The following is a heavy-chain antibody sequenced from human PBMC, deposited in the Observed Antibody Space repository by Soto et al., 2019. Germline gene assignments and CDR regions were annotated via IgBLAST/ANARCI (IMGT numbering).Heavy chain of an antibody. V-gene: IGHV4-39*01. CDR2: IYYSGST. Sequence: QLQLQESGPGLLTPSETLSLTCTVSGGSISNSNYYWGWIRQPPGKGLEWIGSIYYSGSTYYNPSLKSRVTISVDTSKNQCSLNLRSVTAADTAVYYCARQIYDFVWGTYRPFYFDYWGQGTLVTVSS. CDR1: GGSISNSNYY. D-gene: IGHD3-16*02. CDR3: ARQIYDFVWGTYRPFYFDY. J-gene: IGHJ4*02.